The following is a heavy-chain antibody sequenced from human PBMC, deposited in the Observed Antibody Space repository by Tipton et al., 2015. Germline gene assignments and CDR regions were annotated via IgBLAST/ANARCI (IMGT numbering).Heavy chain of an antibody. CDR1: GFTVSSNY. CDR2: IYTGGST. J-gene: IGHJ4*02. V-gene: IGHV3-53*01. CDR3: ARVELTGTTQPVDY. D-gene: IGHD1-20*01. Sequence: SLRLSCAASGFTVSSNYMSWVRQAPGKGLEWVSLIYTGGSTYYADSVKGRFTISRDNAKNSLYLQMNSLRDEDTAVYYCARVELTGTTQPVDYWGQGTLVTVSS.